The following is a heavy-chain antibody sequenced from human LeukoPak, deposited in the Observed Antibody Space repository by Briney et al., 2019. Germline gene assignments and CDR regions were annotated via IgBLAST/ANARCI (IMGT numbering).Heavy chain of an antibody. D-gene: IGHD5-18*01. V-gene: IGHV3-30*04. CDR3: ARGGIQLWTSFDY. J-gene: IGHJ4*02. Sequence: GGSLRLSCAASGFTFSSYAMHWVRQAPGKGLEWVAVISYDGSNKYYADFVKGRFTISRDNSKNTLYLQMNSLRAEDTAVYYCARGGIQLWTSFDYWGQGTLVTVSS. CDR2: ISYDGSNK. CDR1: GFTFSSYA.